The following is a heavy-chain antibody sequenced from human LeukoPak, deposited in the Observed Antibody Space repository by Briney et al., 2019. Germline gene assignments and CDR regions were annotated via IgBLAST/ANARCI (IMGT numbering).Heavy chain of an antibody. CDR2: ISYDGSNK. J-gene: IGHJ4*02. V-gene: IGHV3-30-3*01. D-gene: IGHD2-2*01. CDR1: GLTFSSYA. CDR3: ATPGRAYYFDY. Sequence: PGGSLRLSCAASGLTFSSYAMHWVRQAPGKGLEWVAVISYDGSNKYYADSVKGRFTISRDNSKNTLYLQMNSLRAEDTAVYYCATPGRAYYFDYWGQGTLVTVSS.